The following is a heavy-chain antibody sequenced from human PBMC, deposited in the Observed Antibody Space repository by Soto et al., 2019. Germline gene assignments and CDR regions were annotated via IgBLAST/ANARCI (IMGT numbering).Heavy chain of an antibody. J-gene: IGHJ6*03. CDR2: INPNSGRT. V-gene: IGHV1-8*01. Sequence: GQRLEWMGWINPNSGRTGYSPKFQGRVTMTRNTSRSTAYMELSSLRSEDTAVYYCARGGDYVFFSREHDRYYYYVM. D-gene: IGHD3-16*01. CDR3: ARGGDYVFFSREHDRYYYYVM.